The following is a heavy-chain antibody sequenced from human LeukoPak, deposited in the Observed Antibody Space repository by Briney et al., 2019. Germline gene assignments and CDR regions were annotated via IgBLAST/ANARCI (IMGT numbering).Heavy chain of an antibody. Sequence: GGSLTLSCAASGFTVSSNYMSWVRQAPGKELEWVSDIYSGGSTYYADAVKCRFTISIDNSKNTLYLQMNSRRAEDTAVYYCARDLLCTDCHKQSWGQGTLVTVSS. CDR3: ARDLLCTDCHKQS. V-gene: IGHV3-53*01. CDR2: IYSGGST. D-gene: IGHD2-2*02. CDR1: GFTVSSNY. J-gene: IGHJ5*02.